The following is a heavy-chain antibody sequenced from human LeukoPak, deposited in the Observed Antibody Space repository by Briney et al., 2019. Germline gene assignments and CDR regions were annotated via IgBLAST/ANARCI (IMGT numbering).Heavy chain of an antibody. J-gene: IGHJ4*02. CDR3: AKDRLNGSYVFDY. V-gene: IGHV3-30*02. CDR1: GFTFSSYG. CDR2: IRYDASNK. D-gene: IGHD1-26*01. Sequence: GGSLRLSCAASGFTFSSYGMHWVRQAPGKGLEWVAFIRYDASNKYYADSVKGRFTISRDNSKITLYLQMNTLRGEDTAVYYCAKDRLNGSYVFDYWGQGTLVTVSS.